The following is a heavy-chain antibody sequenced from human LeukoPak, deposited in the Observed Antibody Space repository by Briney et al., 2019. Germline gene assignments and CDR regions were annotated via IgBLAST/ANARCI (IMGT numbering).Heavy chain of an antibody. J-gene: IGHJ3*01. V-gene: IGHV3-30-3*01. CDR2: ISNDGGKK. CDR1: GFTLSRFD. D-gene: IGHD3-22*01. Sequence: GGSLRLSCVASGFTLSRFDMHWVRQAPDKGLEWVALISNDGGKKYYADSVKDRFTISRDSSKNTLYLQMNSLRPEDTAVYFCARDYDYHNSNAYYDAFDVWGQGTKATVSS. CDR3: ARDYDYHNSNAYYDAFDV.